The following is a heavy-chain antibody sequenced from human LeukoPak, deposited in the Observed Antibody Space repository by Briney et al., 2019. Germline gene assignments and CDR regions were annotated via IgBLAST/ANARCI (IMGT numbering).Heavy chain of an antibody. V-gene: IGHV4-34*01. J-gene: IGHJ6*02. CDR3: TRGQTGSYVYYYYYGMDV. Sequence: PSETPSLTCAVYGGSFSGYYWSWIRQPPGKGLEWIGEINHSGSASYHPSLKSRVTISVDTSKNQFSLKLSSVTAADTAVYYCTRGQTGSYVYYYYYGMDVWGQGTTVTVSS. CDR1: GGSFSGYY. CDR2: INHSGSA. D-gene: IGHD3-9*01.